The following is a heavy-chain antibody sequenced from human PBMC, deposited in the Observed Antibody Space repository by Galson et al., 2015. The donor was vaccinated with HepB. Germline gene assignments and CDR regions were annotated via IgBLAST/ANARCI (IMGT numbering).Heavy chain of an antibody. CDR1: GYTFTSYG. CDR2: ISAYNGNT. D-gene: IGHD3-16*02. Sequence: SVKVSCKASGYTFTSYGINWVRQAPGQGLEWMGWISAYNGNTNYAQKLQGRVTMTTDTSTSTAYMELRSLRSDDTAVYYCARDNNDYIWGSYQDRWADAFDIWGQGTMVTVSS. J-gene: IGHJ3*02. CDR3: ARDNNDYIWGSYQDRWADAFDI. V-gene: IGHV1-18*01.